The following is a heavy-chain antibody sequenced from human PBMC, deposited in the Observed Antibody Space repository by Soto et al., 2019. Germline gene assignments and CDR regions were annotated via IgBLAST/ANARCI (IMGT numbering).Heavy chain of an antibody. CDR1: GFTFSSYA. Sequence: QVQLVESGGGVVQPGRSLRLSCAASGFTFSSYAMHWVRQAPGKGLEWVAVISYDGSNKYYADSVKGRFTISRDNSKNTLYLQMNSLRAEDTAVYYCAREQRRYSSSWYYFDYWGQGTLVTVSS. V-gene: IGHV3-30-3*01. D-gene: IGHD6-13*01. CDR3: AREQRRYSSSWYYFDY. J-gene: IGHJ4*02. CDR2: ISYDGSNK.